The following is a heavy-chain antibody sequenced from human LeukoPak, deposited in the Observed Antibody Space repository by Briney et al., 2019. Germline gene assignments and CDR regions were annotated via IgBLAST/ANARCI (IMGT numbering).Heavy chain of an antibody. CDR3: AKDFTGPLDY. Sequence: PGGSLRLSCGASGFTFSSYWMHWVRQAPGKGLVWVSRINTDGSITTYADSVKGRFTISRDNAKKTLYLLMNSLRAEDTAVYYCAKDFTGPLDYWGQGTLVTVSS. V-gene: IGHV3-74*03. J-gene: IGHJ4*02. CDR2: INTDGSIT. D-gene: IGHD3-3*01. CDR1: GFTFSSYW.